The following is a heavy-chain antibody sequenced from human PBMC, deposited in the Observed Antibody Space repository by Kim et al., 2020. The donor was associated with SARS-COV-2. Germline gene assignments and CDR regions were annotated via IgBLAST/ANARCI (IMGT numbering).Heavy chain of an antibody. Sequence: SETLSLTCAVYGGSFSGYYWSWIRQPPGKGLEWIGEINHSGSTNYNPSLKSRVTISVDTSKNQFSLKLSSVTAADTAVYYCARGGGSFSRNKNNWFNPWG. J-gene: IGHJ5*02. D-gene: IGHD1-1*01. CDR1: GGSFSGYY. V-gene: IGHV4-34*01. CDR2: INHSGST. CDR3: ARGGGSFSRNKNNWFNP.